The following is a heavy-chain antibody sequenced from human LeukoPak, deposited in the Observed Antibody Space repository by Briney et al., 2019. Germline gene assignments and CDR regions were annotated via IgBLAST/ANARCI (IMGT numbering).Heavy chain of an antibody. D-gene: IGHD6-19*01. CDR3: ARGGEAVAGIADWFDP. CDR1: GGSISSGDYY. V-gene: IGHV4-30-4*01. J-gene: IGHJ5*02. CDR2: IYYSGST. Sequence: SETLSLTCTVSGGSISSGDYYWSWIRQPPGKGLEWIGYIYYSGSTYYNPSLKSRVTISVDTSKNQFSLKLSSVTAADTAVYYCARGGEAVAGIADWFDPWGQGTLVTVSS.